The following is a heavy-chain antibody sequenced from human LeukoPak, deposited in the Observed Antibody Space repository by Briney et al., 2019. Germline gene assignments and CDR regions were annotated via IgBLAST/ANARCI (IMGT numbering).Heavy chain of an antibody. J-gene: IGHJ6*02. V-gene: IGHV4-4*07. Sequence: SETLSLTCTVSGGSIRSYFWSWLRQPAGKGLEWIGRIYPSGSTNYSPSLKSRVTMSVDTSKNHFSLKLSSVTAAETAVYYCARAAAFYYDSSGYYTSPYYYGMDVWGQGTTVAVSS. D-gene: IGHD3-22*01. CDR1: GGSIRSYF. CDR3: ARAAAFYYDSSGYYTSPYYYGMDV. CDR2: IYPSGST.